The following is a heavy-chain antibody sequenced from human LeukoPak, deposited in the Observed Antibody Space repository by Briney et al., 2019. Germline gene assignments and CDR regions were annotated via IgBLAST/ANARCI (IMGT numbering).Heavy chain of an antibody. Sequence: SETLSLTCAVYGGSFSDYYWSWIRQPAGKGLEWIGEINHSGSTNYNPSLKSRVTISVDTSKNQFSLKLGSVTAADTAVYYCARVSGGYYYDSSGYYPWYYFDYWGQGTLVTVSS. CDR2: INHSGST. J-gene: IGHJ4*02. CDR1: GGSFSDYY. V-gene: IGHV4-34*01. CDR3: ARVSGGYYYDSSGYYPWYYFDY. D-gene: IGHD3-22*01.